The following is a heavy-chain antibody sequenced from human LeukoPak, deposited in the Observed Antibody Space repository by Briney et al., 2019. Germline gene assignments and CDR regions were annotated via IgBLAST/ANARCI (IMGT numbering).Heavy chain of an antibody. CDR1: GYTFTCYY. CDR2: IKPNSGGT. J-gene: IGHJ4*02. V-gene: IGHV1-2*04. D-gene: IGHD4-17*01. CDR3: ARDSGDYYFDY. Sequence: GASVKVSCKASGYTFTCYYMHWVRQAPGQGLEWMGWIKPNSGGTNYAQKFQGWVTMTRDTSISTAYMELSRLRSDDTAVYYCARDSGDYYFDYWRQGTLVTVSS.